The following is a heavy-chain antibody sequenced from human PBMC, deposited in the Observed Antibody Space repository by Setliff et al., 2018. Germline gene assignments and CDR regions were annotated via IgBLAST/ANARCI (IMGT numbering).Heavy chain of an antibody. CDR1: GYSISSGYY. CDR2: IYHSGST. D-gene: IGHD3-10*01. V-gene: IGHV4-38-2*01. CDR3: ARHQAEDYYGSGTIIWGWFDP. J-gene: IGHJ5*02. Sequence: SETLSLTCAVSGYSISSGYYWGWIRQPPGKGLEWIGSIYHSGSTYYNPSLKGRVTISVDTSKNQFSLKLSSVTAADTAVYYCARHQAEDYYGSGTIIWGWFDPWGQGTLVTVSS.